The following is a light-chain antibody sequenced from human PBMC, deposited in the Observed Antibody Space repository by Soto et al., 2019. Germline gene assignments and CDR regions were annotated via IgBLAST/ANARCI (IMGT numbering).Light chain of an antibody. Sequence: AIHMTQSPSSLSAYVGDRVTITCRASQGIRNDLYWYQQKPGKAPRVLVYAAAGLQSGVPSRFSGSGSGTEFTLTITSLQPEDFATYYCLQDYNYPWTFGQGTKVDI. V-gene: IGKV1-6*01. CDR3: LQDYNYPWT. CDR2: AAA. CDR1: QGIRND. J-gene: IGKJ1*01.